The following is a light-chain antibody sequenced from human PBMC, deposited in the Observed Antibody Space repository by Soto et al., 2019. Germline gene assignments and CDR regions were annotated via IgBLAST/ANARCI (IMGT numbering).Light chain of an antibody. CDR2: GAS. J-gene: IGKJ1*01. V-gene: IGKV3-20*01. Sequence: EIVLTQSPGTLSLSPGEGATLSCRASQSVSSNFLVWYQQKPGQAPRLIIYGASNRATGIPERFSGSGSGTDFTLTISRLEAEDFAVYYCQQYGSSSLTFGQGTKVEIK. CDR3: QQYGSSSLT. CDR1: QSVSSNF.